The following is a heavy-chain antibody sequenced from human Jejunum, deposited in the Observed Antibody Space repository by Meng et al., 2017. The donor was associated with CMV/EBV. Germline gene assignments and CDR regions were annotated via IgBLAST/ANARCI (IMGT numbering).Heavy chain of an antibody. CDR3: ARDIDH. Sequence: GELGDLGGGLVKPGGSLRLSCIGSGLTFSSYNMNWVRQAPGKGLEWVSSISSSSRYINYADSVKGRFTISRDNAKNSLYLQMNSLRVEDTAIYYCARDIDHWGQGTLVTVSS. CDR2: ISSSSRYI. V-gene: IGHV3-21*01. CDR1: GLTFSSYN. J-gene: IGHJ5*02.